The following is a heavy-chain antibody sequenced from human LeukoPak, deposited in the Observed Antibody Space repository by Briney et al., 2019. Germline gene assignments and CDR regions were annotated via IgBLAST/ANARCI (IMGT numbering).Heavy chain of an antibody. J-gene: IGHJ4*02. CDR1: GFTFDDYV. CDR2: ISGDGDTT. V-gene: IGHV3-43*02. D-gene: IGHD6-6*01. Sequence: PGGSLRLSCAASGFTFDDYVMHWVRQAPGKGLEWVSLISGDGDTTLYTDSVKGRFTISRDNTKNSLYLRMSSLRSEDSAFYYCAKKSEYGSSSWALDFWGQGTLVTVSS. CDR3: AKKSEYGSSSWALDF.